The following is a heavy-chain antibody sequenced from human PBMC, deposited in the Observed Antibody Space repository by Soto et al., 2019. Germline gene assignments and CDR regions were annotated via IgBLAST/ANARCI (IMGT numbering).Heavy chain of an antibody. J-gene: IGHJ4*02. CDR2: IYYSGST. D-gene: IGHD3-10*01. V-gene: IGHV4-59*01. Sequence: PSETLSLTCTVSGGSISSYYWSWIRQPPGKGLEWIGYIYYSGSTNYNPSLKSRVTISVDTSKNQFSLKLSSVTAADTAVYYCARVRFGEFAPDYWGQGTLVTVSS. CDR3: ARVRFGEFAPDY. CDR1: GGSISSYY.